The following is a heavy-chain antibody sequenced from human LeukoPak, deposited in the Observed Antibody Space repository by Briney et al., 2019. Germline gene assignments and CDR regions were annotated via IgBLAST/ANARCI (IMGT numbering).Heavy chain of an antibody. CDR1: GGSFSGYY. CDR2: INHSGST. Sequence: SETLSLTCAVYGGSFSGYYWSWIRQPPGKGLEWIGEINHSGSTNYNPSLKSRVTISVDTSKNQFSLKLSSVTAADTAVYYCARCRIRITMVRGVKGLGFDPWGQGTLVTVSS. CDR3: ARCRIRITMVRGVKGLGFDP. V-gene: IGHV4-34*01. J-gene: IGHJ5*02. D-gene: IGHD3-10*01.